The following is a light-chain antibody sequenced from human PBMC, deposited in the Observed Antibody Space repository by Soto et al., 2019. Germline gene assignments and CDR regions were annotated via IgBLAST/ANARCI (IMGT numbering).Light chain of an antibody. V-gene: IGKV1-5*03. CDR1: QSVSSW. J-gene: IGKJ1*01. CDR2: KAS. Sequence: DIQMTQSPSTLAAFVGDRVTITCRASQSVSSWLAWYQQTPGEAPKVLIYKASTLQRGVPSRFSGSGSGTAFTLTISSLQPDDSATYYFQHYDSYSRAVGQGTKVEI. CDR3: QHYDSYSRA.